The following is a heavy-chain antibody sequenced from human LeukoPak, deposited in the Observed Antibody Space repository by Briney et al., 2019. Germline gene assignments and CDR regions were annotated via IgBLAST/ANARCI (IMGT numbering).Heavy chain of an antibody. V-gene: IGHV4-38-2*02. J-gene: IGHJ3*02. D-gene: IGHD3-3*01. CDR1: GYSISSGYY. Sequence: SETLSLTCAVSGYSISSGYYWGWIRQPPGQGLEWIGNIYHSGRTYYNPSLKSRVTISVDTSKNQFSLKLSSVTAADTAVYYCARESNYDFWSGSRGAFDIWGQGTMVTVSS. CDR3: ARESNYDFWSGSRGAFDI. CDR2: IYHSGRT.